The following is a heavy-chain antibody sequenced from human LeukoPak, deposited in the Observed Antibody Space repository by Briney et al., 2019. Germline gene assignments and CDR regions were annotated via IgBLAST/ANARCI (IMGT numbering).Heavy chain of an antibody. J-gene: IGHJ4*02. CDR1: GGSFSGYY. Sequence: SETLSLTCAVYGGSFSGYYWSWIRQPPGKGLEWIGEINHSGSTNYNPSLKSRVTISVDTSKNQFSLKLSSVTAADTAVYYCARVRIFGVVTDYWGQGTLVTVSS. D-gene: IGHD3-3*02. V-gene: IGHV4-34*01. CDR3: ARVRIFGVVTDY. CDR2: INHSGST.